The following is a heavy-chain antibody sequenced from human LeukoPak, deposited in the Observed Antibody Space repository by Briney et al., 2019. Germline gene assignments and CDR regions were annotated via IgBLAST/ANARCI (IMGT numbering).Heavy chain of an antibody. CDR1: GDSVSSKSAA. V-gene: IGHV6-1*01. D-gene: IGHD6-19*01. CDR3: AREPPSSVAVAAFGY. Sequence: SQTLSLTCAISGDSVSSKSAAWNWIRQSPSRGLEWLGRTYYRSKWYNDYAVSVKSRITVNPDTSKNQFSLQLNSVTPEDTAVYYCAREPPSSVAVAAFGYWGQGTLVTVSS. CDR2: TYYRSKWYN. J-gene: IGHJ4*02.